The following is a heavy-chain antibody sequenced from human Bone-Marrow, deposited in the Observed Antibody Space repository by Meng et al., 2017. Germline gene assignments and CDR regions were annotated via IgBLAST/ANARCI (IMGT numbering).Heavy chain of an antibody. V-gene: IGHV4-38-2*02. Sequence: SETLSLTCTVSGYSISSGYYWGWIRQPPGKGLEWIGRIYTSGSTNYNPSLKSRVTISVDTSKNQFSLKLSSVTAADTAVYYCARALGYWGQGTLVTGSS. CDR2: IYTSGST. CDR3: ARALGY. CDR1: GYSISSGYY. J-gene: IGHJ4*02. D-gene: IGHD7-27*01.